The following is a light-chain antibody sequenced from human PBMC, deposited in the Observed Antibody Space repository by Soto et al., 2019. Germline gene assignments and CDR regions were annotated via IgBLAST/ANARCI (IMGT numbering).Light chain of an antibody. CDR3: QQYGSSPT. V-gene: IGKV3-20*01. J-gene: IGKJ1*01. Sequence: ELVLTQSPGTLSLSPAARATLSCRASQSVSSSYLAWYQQKPGQAPRLLIFGASSRASDIPDRFSGSGSGTDFTLTISRLEPEDFAVYFCQQYGSSPTFGQGTKVDIK. CDR2: GAS. CDR1: QSVSSSY.